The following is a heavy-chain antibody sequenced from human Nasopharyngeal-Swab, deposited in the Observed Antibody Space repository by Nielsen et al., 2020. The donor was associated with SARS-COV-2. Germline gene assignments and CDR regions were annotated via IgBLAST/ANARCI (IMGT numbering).Heavy chain of an antibody. CDR2: IAHDASNE. J-gene: IGHJ4*02. Sequence: WIRQPPGKGLEWVAFIAHDASNEYYGDSVKGRFSISRDSSKNTLYLQMDSLRGEDTAVYYCASLRADTPDFAYWGQGTLVTVSS. D-gene: IGHD2-15*01. V-gene: IGHV3-30*03. CDR3: ASLRADTPDFAY.